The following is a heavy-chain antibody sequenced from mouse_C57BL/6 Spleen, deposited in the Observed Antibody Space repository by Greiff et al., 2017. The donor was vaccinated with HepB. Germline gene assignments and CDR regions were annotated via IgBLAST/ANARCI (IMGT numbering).Heavy chain of an antibody. V-gene: IGHV1-52*01. CDR2: IDPSDSET. CDR3: ARSPLYYYGSSDWYFYV. J-gene: IGHJ1*03. CDR1: GYTFTSYW. D-gene: IGHD1-1*01. Sequence: QVQLKQPGAELVRPGSSVKLSCKASGYTFTSYWMHWVKQRPIQGLEWIGNIDPSDSETHYNQKFKDKATLTVDKSSSTAYMQLSSMTSEDSAVYYCARSPLYYYGSSDWYFYVWGTGTTVTVSS.